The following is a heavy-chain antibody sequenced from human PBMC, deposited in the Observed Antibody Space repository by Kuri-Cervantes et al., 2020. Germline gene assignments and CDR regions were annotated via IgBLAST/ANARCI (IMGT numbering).Heavy chain of an antibody. CDR1: GYTLPELP. CDR2: FDPELGET. Sequence: ASVKVSCKVSGYTLPELPMHWVRQAPGKGPEWMGGFDPELGETIYAQKFQGRVTMTEDTSTDTAYMELSSLRSEDTAVYYCARVAPAGGDGDDDAFDIWGQGTMVTVSS. J-gene: IGHJ3*02. CDR3: ARVAPAGGDGDDDAFDI. D-gene: IGHD2-21*02. V-gene: IGHV1-24*01.